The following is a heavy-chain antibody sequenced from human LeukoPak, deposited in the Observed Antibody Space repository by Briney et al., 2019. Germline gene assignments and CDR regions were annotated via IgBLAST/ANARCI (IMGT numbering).Heavy chain of an antibody. V-gene: IGHV3-21*01. Sequence: GGSLRLSCAASGFTFSTYSMNWVRQAPGKGLEWVSSIGCSNRYIYYADSVKGRFTISRDNAKNSLYLQMNSLRAEDTAVYYCARDRLVSSPLSTDYWGQRALVTVSS. J-gene: IGHJ4*02. CDR3: ARDRLVSSPLSTDY. CDR1: GFTFSTYS. CDR2: IGCSNRYI. D-gene: IGHD6-13*01.